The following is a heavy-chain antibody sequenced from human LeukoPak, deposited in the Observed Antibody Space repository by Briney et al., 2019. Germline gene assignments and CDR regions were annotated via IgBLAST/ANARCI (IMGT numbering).Heavy chain of an antibody. CDR3: AKGRSGYCSSTRCYAFDF. CDR2: VSGSGGNT. J-gene: IGHJ4*02. Sequence: QPGGSLRLSCAASAFTFSSYAMSWVRQVPGKGLEWVSTVSGSGGNTYYADSVKGRFTISRDNSKNTLYLQMNSLRAEDTAVYYCAKGRSGYCSSTRCYAFDFWGQGTLVTVSS. D-gene: IGHD2-2*01. CDR1: AFTFSSYA. V-gene: IGHV3-23*01.